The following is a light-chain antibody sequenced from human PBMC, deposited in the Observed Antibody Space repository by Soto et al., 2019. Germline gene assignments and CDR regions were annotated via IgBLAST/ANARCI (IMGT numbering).Light chain of an antibody. Sequence: QSALTQPASVSGSPGQSITISCTGSGSDVGAYNYVSWYQQHPDKAPKLLIFEVTNRPSGFSDRFSGSKSGNTASLTISSLQAEDEADYYCSSYTSSSTPVVFGGGTQLTVL. CDR2: EVT. J-gene: IGLJ2*01. V-gene: IGLV2-14*01. CDR1: GSDVGAYNY. CDR3: SSYTSSSTPVV.